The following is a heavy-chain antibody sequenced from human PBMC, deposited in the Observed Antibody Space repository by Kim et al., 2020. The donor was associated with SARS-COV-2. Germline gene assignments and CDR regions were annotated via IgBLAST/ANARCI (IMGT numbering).Heavy chain of an antibody. CDR2: INHSGST. J-gene: IGHJ4*02. CDR3: AGVYVPTHRKKFDY. D-gene: IGHD2-8*01. V-gene: IGHV4-34*01. CDR1: GGSFSGYY. Sequence: SETLSLTCAVYGGSFSGYYWSWIRQPPGKGLEWIGEINHSGSTNYNPSLKSRVTISVDTSKNQFSLKLSSVTAADTAVYYCAGVYVPTHRKKFDYWGQGTLVTVSS.